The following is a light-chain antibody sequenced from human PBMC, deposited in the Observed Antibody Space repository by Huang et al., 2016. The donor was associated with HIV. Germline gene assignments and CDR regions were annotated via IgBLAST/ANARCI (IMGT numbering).Light chain of an antibody. CDR3: QQRSNRTPTT. CDR2: DAS. J-gene: IGKJ1*01. Sequence: EIILTQSPATLSLSPGERDTLSCRASQSVGSYLAWYHQKPGQAPRLLIYDASNRATGIPARFSGGGSGTDFTLTIRGLEPDDFAVYFCQQRSNRTPTTFGQGTKVE. V-gene: IGKV3-11*01. CDR1: QSVGSY.